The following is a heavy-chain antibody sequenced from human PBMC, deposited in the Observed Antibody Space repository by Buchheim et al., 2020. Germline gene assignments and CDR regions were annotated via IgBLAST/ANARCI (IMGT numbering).Heavy chain of an antibody. CDR2: IYHSGST. J-gene: IGHJ4*02. Sequence: QLQLQESGSGLVKPSQTLSLTCAVSGGSISSGGYSWSWIRQPPGKGLEWIGYIYHSGSTYYNPSLKSRVTISVDRSKKQFSLKLSSVTAADTAVYYCAREVALNCSGGSCSRYYFDYWGQGTL. CDR1: GGSISSGGYS. V-gene: IGHV4-30-2*01. D-gene: IGHD2-15*01. CDR3: AREVALNCSGGSCSRYYFDY.